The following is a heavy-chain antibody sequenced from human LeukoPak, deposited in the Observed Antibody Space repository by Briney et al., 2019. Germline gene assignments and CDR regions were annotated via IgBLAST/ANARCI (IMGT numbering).Heavy chain of an antibody. CDR2: ISGSGGST. CDR3: AEEVGNTYPTFDY. J-gene: IGHJ4*02. D-gene: IGHD1-26*01. Sequence: PGGSLRLSCAASEFTFSNYVMSWVRQAPGKGLEWVSSISGSGGSTYYADSVKGRFTISRDNSKNTLYLQMNSLRVEDTAVYYCAEEVGNTYPTFDYWGQGTLVTVSS. CDR1: EFTFSNYV. V-gene: IGHV3-23*01.